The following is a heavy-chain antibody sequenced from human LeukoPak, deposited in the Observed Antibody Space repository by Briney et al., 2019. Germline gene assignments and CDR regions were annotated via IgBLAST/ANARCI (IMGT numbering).Heavy chain of an antibody. CDR3: ARGARDCGGDCYNY. Sequence: SETLSLTCTVSGGSISSYYWSWIRQPPGKGLEWIGYIYYSGSTNYNPSLKSRVTISVDTSKNQFSLKLSSVTAADTAVYYCARGARDCGGDCYNYWGQGTLVTVSS. J-gene: IGHJ4*02. V-gene: IGHV4-59*01. D-gene: IGHD2-21*02. CDR2: IYYSGST. CDR1: GGSISSYY.